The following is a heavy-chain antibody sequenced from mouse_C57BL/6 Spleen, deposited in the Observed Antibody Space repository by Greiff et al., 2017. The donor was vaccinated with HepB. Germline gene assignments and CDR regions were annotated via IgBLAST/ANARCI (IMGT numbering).Heavy chain of an antibody. V-gene: IGHV2-2*01. CDR2: IWSGGST. CDR1: GFSLTSYG. J-gene: IGHJ1*03. Sequence: VQLVESGPGLVQPSQSLSITCTVSGFSLTSYGVHWVRQSPGKGLEWLGVIWSGGSTDYNAAFISRLSISKDNSKSQVFFKMNSLQADDTAIYYCARPPLYGPWYFDVWGTGTTVTVSS. D-gene: IGHD1-1*02. CDR3: ARPPLYGPWYFDV.